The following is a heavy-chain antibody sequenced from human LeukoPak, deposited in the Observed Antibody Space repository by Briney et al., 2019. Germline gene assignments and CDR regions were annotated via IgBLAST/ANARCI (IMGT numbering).Heavy chain of an antibody. J-gene: IGHJ4*02. Sequence: GGSLRLSCAASGFTFSNYWMSWVRQAPGKGLEWAANIKQDGSEKYYVDSVKGRFTISRDNAKNSLYLQMNSLRAEDTAVYYCARAQPLLALRYFDWLGYYFDYWGQGTLVTVSS. CDR1: GFTFSNYW. CDR2: IKQDGSEK. V-gene: IGHV3-7*01. D-gene: IGHD3-9*01. CDR3: ARAQPLLALRYFDWLGYYFDY.